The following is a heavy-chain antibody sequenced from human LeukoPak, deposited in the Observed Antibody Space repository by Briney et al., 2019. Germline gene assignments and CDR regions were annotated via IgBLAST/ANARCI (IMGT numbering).Heavy chain of an antibody. Sequence: GASVKVSCKACGGSFSTYAISWVRQAPGQGREWMGRIIPILGTTNYAQKFQGRITITADKSTNTAYMELSSLRSGDTAVYFCARDYYDTSGSPGGFDNWGQGTLVTVSS. CDR1: GGSFSTYA. CDR2: IIPILGTT. D-gene: IGHD3-22*01. CDR3: ARDYYDTSGSPGGFDN. J-gene: IGHJ4*02. V-gene: IGHV1-69*04.